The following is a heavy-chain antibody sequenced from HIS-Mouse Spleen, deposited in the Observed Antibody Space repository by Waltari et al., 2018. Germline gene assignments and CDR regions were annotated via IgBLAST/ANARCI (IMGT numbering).Heavy chain of an antibody. CDR3: ARGEGRELKVDY. J-gene: IGHJ4*02. CDR2: NDYSGST. V-gene: IGHV4-31*03. Sequence: QVQLQESGPGLVKPSQTLSLTCTVSGGSISSGGYYWSWIRQHPGKGLEWIGYNDYSGSTYNNPSLKSRVTISVDTSKNQFSLKLSSVTAADTAVYDCARGEGRELKVDYWGQGTLVTVSS. D-gene: IGHD1-7*01. CDR1: GGSISSGGYY.